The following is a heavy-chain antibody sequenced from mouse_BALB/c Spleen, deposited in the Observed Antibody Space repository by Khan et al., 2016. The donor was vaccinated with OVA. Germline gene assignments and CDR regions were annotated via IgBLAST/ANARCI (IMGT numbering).Heavy chain of an antibody. Sequence: VQLKQSGPELMKPGASVKISCKASGYSFTSYYIHWVMESHGKSLEWIGYIDPFSGDTTYNQKFKGKATLTVDKSSSTAYILLSNLTSEDSAVXYCTRHGYVAWFAYWGQGTLVTVSA. J-gene: IGHJ3*01. V-gene: IGHV1S135*01. CDR3: TRHGYVAWFAY. D-gene: IGHD2-2*01. CDR2: IDPFSGDT. CDR1: GYSFTSYY.